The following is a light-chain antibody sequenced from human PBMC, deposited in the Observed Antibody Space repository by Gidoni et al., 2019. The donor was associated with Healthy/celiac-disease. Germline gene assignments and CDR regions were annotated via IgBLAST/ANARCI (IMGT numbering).Light chain of an antibody. CDR1: QSISSW. CDR3: QQYNSYSWT. CDR2: DAS. J-gene: IGKJ1*01. Sequence: DIQMTQSPSTLSASLGDRVPITCRASQSISSWLAWYQQKPGKAPKLLIYDASSLESGVPSRFSGSGSGTEFTLTISSLQPDDFATYYCQQYNSYSWTFGQGTKVEIK. V-gene: IGKV1-5*01.